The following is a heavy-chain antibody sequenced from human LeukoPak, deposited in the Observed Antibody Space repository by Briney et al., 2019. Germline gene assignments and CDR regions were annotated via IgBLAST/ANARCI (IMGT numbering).Heavy chain of an antibody. J-gene: IGHJ4*02. D-gene: IGHD6-19*01. CDR1: GFTFSSYA. CDR3: ARGASGWYRGFDY. Sequence: GGSLRLSCAASGFTFSSYAMHWVRQAPGKGLEWVAVISYDGSNKYYADSVKGRFTISRDNSKNTLYLQMNSLRAADTAVYYCARGASGWYRGFDYWGQGTLVTVSS. CDR2: ISYDGSNK. V-gene: IGHV3-30-3*01.